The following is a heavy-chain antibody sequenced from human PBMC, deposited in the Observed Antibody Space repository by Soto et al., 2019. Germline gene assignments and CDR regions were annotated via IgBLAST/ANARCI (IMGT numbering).Heavy chain of an antibody. Sequence: EVQLLESGGGLVQPGGSLRLSCAASGFSVSRYAMMWVRQPPGKGQEWVAGMTGSGGDIRYADPVKGRFTISKDNSKNTLYLQMNSLRAEDTAIYYCAKDAVYGDVLWLAGNWGQGTLVTVSS. D-gene: IGHD2-21*02. CDR2: MTGSGGDI. V-gene: IGHV3-23*01. CDR3: AKDAVYGDVLWLAGN. CDR1: GFSVSRYA. J-gene: IGHJ4*02.